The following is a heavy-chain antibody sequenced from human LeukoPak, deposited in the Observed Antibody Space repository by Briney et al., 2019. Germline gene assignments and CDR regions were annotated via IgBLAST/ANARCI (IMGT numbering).Heavy chain of an antibody. CDR3: ARATRYFDWLLLGYYMDV. Sequence: GWSLRLSCAASGFTFSDYYMSWIHQAPGKGLEWVSYISSSGSTIYYADSVKGRFTISRDNAKNSLYLQMNSLRAEDTAVYYCARATRYFDWLLLGYYMDVWGKGTTVTVSS. D-gene: IGHD3-9*01. V-gene: IGHV3-11*04. CDR2: ISSSGSTI. J-gene: IGHJ6*03. CDR1: GFTFSDYY.